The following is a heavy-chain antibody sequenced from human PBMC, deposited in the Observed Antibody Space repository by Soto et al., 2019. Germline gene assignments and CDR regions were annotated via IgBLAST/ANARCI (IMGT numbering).Heavy chain of an antibody. Sequence: SSETLSLTCTVSDDFISSYYWNWIRQPAGKGLEWIGRVSTSGATNYNPSLESRVTMSVDTSKKQFSLKLTSVTAADTAVYFCARDPYDMIVVVRGAFDIWGQGTMVT. V-gene: IGHV4-4*07. CDR2: VSTSGAT. J-gene: IGHJ3*02. D-gene: IGHD3-22*01. CDR1: DDFISSYY. CDR3: ARDPYDMIVVVRGAFDI.